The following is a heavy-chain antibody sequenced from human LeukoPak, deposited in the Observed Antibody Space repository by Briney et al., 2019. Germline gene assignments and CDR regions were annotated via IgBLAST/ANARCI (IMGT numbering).Heavy chain of an antibody. V-gene: IGHV3-15*01. CDR1: GFTFSNAW. Sequence: GGSLRLSCAASGFTFSNAWTSWVRQAPGKGLEWVGRIKSKTDGGTTDYAAPVKGRFTISRDDSKNTLYLQMNSLKTEDTAVYYCTTDRYYYDSSGYWAYFDYWGQGTLVTVSS. CDR3: TTDRYYYDSSGYWAYFDY. CDR2: IKSKTDGGTT. D-gene: IGHD3-22*01. J-gene: IGHJ4*02.